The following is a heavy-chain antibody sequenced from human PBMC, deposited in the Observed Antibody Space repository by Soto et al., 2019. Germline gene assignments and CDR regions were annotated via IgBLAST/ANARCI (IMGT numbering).Heavy chain of an antibody. D-gene: IGHD2-21*01. CDR1: GFIFSSYG. CDR2: IWNDGIKK. Sequence: QVQLVESGGGVVQPGRSLRLSCATSGFIFSSYGMHWVRQVPGKGLEWVAVIWNDGIKKNYADPVKGRFTISRDTSKNTLYLEMNSLRAEDTAVYYCARDGKVGIGKYYFDLWGRGTLVTVSS. V-gene: IGHV3-33*01. CDR3: ARDGKVGIGKYYFDL. J-gene: IGHJ2*01.